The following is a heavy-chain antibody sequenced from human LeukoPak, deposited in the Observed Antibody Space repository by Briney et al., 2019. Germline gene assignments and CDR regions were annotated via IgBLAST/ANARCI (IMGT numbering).Heavy chain of an antibody. D-gene: IGHD6-13*01. CDR3: VKDYGGSGSYYFDY. CDR2: ISSSSTYM. Sequence: GGSLRLSCAASGFIFSSFTMNWVRQAPGEGLEWVSSISSSSTYMYYADSVKGRFTISRDNAKNSLYLQMNSLRAEDTALYYCVKDYGGSGSYYFDYWGQGTLVTVSS. J-gene: IGHJ4*02. CDR1: GFIFSSFT. V-gene: IGHV3-21*01.